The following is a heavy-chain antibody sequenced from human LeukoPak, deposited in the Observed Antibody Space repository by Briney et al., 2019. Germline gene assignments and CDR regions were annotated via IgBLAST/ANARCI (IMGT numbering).Heavy chain of an antibody. J-gene: IGHJ4*02. V-gene: IGHV4-39*02. D-gene: IGHD3-22*01. CDR2: IYYTERP. CDR3: ARDGSITMIVVVSFDY. CDR1: GGSISSYIHY. Sequence: SETLSLTCTVSGGSISSYIHYWGWIRQPPGKRLEWIASIYYTERPFYNPSLQSRVTISVDRSKNQFSLNLNSVTAAYTAVYYCARDGSITMIVVVSFDYWGQGTLVTVSS.